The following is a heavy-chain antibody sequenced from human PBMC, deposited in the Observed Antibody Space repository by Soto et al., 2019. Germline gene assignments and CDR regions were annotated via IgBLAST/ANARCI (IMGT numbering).Heavy chain of an antibody. CDR2: IYYSGST. J-gene: IGHJ4*02. V-gene: IGHV4-30-4*01. CDR3: ARDSHYGDPSTGVLDY. D-gene: IGHD4-17*01. Sequence: PSETLSLTCTVSGGSISSGDYYWSWIRQPPGKGLEWIGYIYYSGSTYYNPSLKSRVTISVDTSKNQFSLKLSSVTAADTAVYYCARDSHYGDPSTGVLDYWGQGTLVTVSS. CDR1: GGSISSGDYY.